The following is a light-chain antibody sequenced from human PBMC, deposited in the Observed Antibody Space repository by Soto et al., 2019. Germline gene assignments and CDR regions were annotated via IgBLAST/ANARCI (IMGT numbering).Light chain of an antibody. Sequence: QSALTQPASVSGSPGQSITISCTGTSSDVGGYNYVSWYQQHPGKAPKLMIYEVSNRPSGVSNRFSGSKSGNTASLTISGLQAEDEADYYCSSYTSSSTLGGVFGTGTRSPS. CDR2: EVS. CDR3: SSYTSSSTLGGV. J-gene: IGLJ1*01. CDR1: SSDVGGYNY. V-gene: IGLV2-14*01.